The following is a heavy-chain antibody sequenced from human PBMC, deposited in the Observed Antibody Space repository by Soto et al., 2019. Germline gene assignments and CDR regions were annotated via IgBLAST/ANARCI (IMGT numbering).Heavy chain of an antibody. CDR2: IYHSGTT. D-gene: IGHD2-21*02. V-gene: IGHV4-31*11. J-gene: IGHJ4*02. CDR1: GDSISSDGYY. CDR3: ATAFPVGTPLYFAY. Sequence: SETLSLTCAVSGDSISSDGYYWSWIRQHPGKGLEWIGHIYHSGTTYYNPALKSRVSISIDTSKNQFSLNVTSVASADTAVYYCATAFPVGTPLYFAYWGLGALVTVSS.